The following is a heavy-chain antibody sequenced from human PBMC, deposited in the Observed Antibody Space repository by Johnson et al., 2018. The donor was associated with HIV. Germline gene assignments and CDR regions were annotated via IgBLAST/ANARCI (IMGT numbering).Heavy chain of an antibody. CDR1: GFTFSSYA. CDR3: ARGGYYYDSYDAFDI. Sequence: VQLVESGGGVVQPGRSLRLSCAASGFTFSSYAMHWVRQAPGKGLEWVAVISYDGSNKYYADSVKGRFTISRDNSKNTLYPQMNSLRAEDTAVYYCARGGYYYDSYDAFDIWGQGTMVTVSS. J-gene: IGHJ3*02. V-gene: IGHV3-30*04. CDR2: ISYDGSNK. D-gene: IGHD3-22*01.